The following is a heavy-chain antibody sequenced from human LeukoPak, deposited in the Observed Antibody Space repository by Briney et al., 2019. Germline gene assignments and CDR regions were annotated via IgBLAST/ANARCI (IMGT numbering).Heavy chain of an antibody. CDR1: GYTFTAYY. V-gene: IGHV1-2*02. CDR2: INPNSGGT. J-gene: IGHJ5*02. D-gene: IGHD6-19*01. CDR3: ARQWLGSQCFDP. Sequence: ASVKVSCKASGYTFTAYYIHWVRQAPGQGLEWVGWINPNSGGTNLAQKFQGRATMTRDTSVSTVYMELSRLRSDDTAVYYCARQWLGSQCFDPWGQGTLVTVSS.